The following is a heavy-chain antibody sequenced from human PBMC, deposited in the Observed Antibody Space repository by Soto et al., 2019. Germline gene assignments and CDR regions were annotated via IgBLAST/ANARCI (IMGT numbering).Heavy chain of an antibody. J-gene: IGHJ4*02. CDR1: GYNFSTYW. CDR3: ARHLYNDKSGNYSPFDY. D-gene: IGHD3-22*01. V-gene: IGHV5-51*01. CDR2: IYPGDSDT. Sequence: EVQLVQSGAEVKKPGESLKISCKGSGYNFSTYWIGWVRQMPGKGPEWMGLIYPGDSDTRYSPTFQGQVTISVDRSISTAYMQWSSLKASDTATYYCARHLYNDKSGNYSPFDYWGQGILGTVSS.